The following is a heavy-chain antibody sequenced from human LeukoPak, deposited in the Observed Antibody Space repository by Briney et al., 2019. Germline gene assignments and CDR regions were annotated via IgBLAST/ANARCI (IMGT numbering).Heavy chain of an antibody. CDR3: ARVPYSYGYGFYYFDY. Sequence: ASVTVSCKASGYTFTSYGISWVRQAPGQGLEWMGWISAYNGNTNYAQKLQGRVTMTTDTSTSTAYMELRSLRSDDTAVYYCARVPYSYGYGFYYFDYWGQGTLVTVSS. CDR1: GYTFTSYG. CDR2: ISAYNGNT. V-gene: IGHV1-18*01. J-gene: IGHJ4*02. D-gene: IGHD5-18*01.